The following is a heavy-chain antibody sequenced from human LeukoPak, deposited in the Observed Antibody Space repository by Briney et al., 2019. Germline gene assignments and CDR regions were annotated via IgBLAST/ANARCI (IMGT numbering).Heavy chain of an antibody. J-gene: IGHJ4*02. CDR1: GGSISSSSYY. Sequence: PSETLSLTCTVSGGSISSSSYYWGWIRQPPGKGLEWIGSIYYSGSTYYNPSLKSRVTISVDTSKNQFSLKLSSVTAADTAVYYCARHEVGATTNFDYWGQGTLVTVSS. D-gene: IGHD1-26*01. V-gene: IGHV4-39*01. CDR3: ARHEVGATTNFDY. CDR2: IYYSGST.